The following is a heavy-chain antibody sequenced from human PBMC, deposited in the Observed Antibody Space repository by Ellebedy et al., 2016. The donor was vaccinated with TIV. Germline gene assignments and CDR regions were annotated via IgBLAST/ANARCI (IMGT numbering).Heavy chain of an antibody. CDR1: GYTFITNN. Sequence: AASVKVSCKTSGYTFITNNIHWVRQAPGQGLEWMGTISTSVGSTSYAQRFQGRLTVTRDTSASTVYMDLSSLTSEDTAVYYCARDFHNYNYGDHWGQGTLVTVSP. D-gene: IGHD1-1*01. J-gene: IGHJ4*02. CDR2: ISTSVGST. CDR3: ARDFHNYNYGDH. V-gene: IGHV1-46*01.